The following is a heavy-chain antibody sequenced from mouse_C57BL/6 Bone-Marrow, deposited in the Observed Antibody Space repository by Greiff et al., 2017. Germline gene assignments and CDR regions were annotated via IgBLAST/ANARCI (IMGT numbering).Heavy chain of an antibody. J-gene: IGHJ1*03. V-gene: IGHV1-64*01. CDR3: ARKGGYYYGSSYWYVDV. D-gene: IGHD1-1*01. CDR2: IHPNSGST. Sequence: QVQLQQPGAELVKPGASVKLSCKASGYTFTSYWMHWVKQRPGQGLEWIGMIHPNSGSTNYNEKFKSKATLTVDKSYSAAYMQLSSLTSEDSAVYYCARKGGYYYGSSYWYVDVWGTGTTVTVSS. CDR1: GYTFTSYW.